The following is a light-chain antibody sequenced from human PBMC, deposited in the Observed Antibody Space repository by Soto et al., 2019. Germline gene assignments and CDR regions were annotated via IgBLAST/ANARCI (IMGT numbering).Light chain of an antibody. CDR1: VNDVGAYNY. J-gene: IGLJ1*01. CDR3: CSYAGGYTYL. CDR2: GVV. V-gene: IGLV2-11*01. Sequence: QSALTQPRSVSGSPGQSVTISCTGTVNDVGAYNYVSWYQQHPGRPPKLLIYGVVRWPSGVPDRFSGSKSGNTDSLTISGLQAEDEADYFCCSYAGGYTYLFGTGTKVT.